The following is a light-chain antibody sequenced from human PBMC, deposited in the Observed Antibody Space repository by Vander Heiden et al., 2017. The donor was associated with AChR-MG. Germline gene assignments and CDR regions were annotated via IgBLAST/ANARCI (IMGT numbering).Light chain of an antibody. CDR2: KAS. Sequence: DIQMTQSPSTLSASVGDRVTITCRASQSISSWLAWYQQKPGKAPKLLIYKASSLESGVPSRFSGSGSGTEFTLTISSLQPDDFATYYCQQYTSYLYTFGPGTKLEI. J-gene: IGKJ2*01. V-gene: IGKV1-5*03. CDR3: QQYTSYLYT. CDR1: QSISSW.